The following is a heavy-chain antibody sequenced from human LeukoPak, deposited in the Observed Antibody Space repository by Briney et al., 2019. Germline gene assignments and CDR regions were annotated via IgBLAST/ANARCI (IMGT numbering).Heavy chain of an antibody. CDR2: MNPNSGNT. CDR3: ARAYCSGGSCSASDY. Sequence: ASVTVSCKASGYTFTSYDINWVRQATGQGLEWMGWMNPNSGNTGYAQKLQRRVTMTSNTSISTAYMELSSLRSEDTAVYYCARAYCSGGSCSASDYWGQGTLVTVSS. V-gene: IGHV1-8*01. J-gene: IGHJ4*02. CDR1: GYTFTSYD. D-gene: IGHD2-15*01.